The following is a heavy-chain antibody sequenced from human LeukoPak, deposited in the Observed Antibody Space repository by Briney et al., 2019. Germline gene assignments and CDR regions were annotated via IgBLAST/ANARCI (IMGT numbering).Heavy chain of an antibody. CDR1: GGSFSGYY. V-gene: IGHV4-34*01. D-gene: IGHD2-2*01. CDR3: ARGVPTDVKSYYFDY. CDR2: INHSGST. J-gene: IGHJ4*02. Sequence: SETLSLTCAVYGGSFSGYYWSWIRQPPGKGLEWIGEINHSGSTNYNPSLKSRVTISVDTSKNQFSLKLSSVTAADTAVYYCARGVPTDVKSYYFDYWGQGTLVTVSS.